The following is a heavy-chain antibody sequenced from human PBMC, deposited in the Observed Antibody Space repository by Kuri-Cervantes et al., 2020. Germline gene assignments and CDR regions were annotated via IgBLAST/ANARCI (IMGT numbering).Heavy chain of an antibody. D-gene: IGHD3-22*01. CDR2: IYTSGST. CDR1: GGSISSYY. J-gene: IGHJ4*02. V-gene: IGHV4-4*07. CDR3: ASRPSLSYYYDSSGYFRY. Sequence: GSLRLSCTVSGGSISSYYWSWIRQPAGKGLECIGHIYTSGSTTYNPSLKSRVTISVDTSKNQFSLKLSSVTAADTAVYYCASRPSLSYYYDSSGYFRYWGQGTLVTVSS.